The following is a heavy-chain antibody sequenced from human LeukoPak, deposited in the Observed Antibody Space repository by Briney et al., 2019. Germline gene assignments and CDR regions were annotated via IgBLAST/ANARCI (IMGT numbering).Heavy chain of an antibody. CDR3: ARYCTNGVCYNDAFDI. CDR1: GGSISSGGYY. D-gene: IGHD2-8*01. Sequence: SETLSLTCTVSGGSISSGGYYWSWLRQHPGKGLEWIGYIYYSGSTYYNPSLKSRVTISVDTSKNQFSLKLSSVTAADTAVYYCARYCTNGVCYNDAFDIWGQGTMVTVSS. CDR2: IYYSGST. J-gene: IGHJ3*02. V-gene: IGHV4-31*03.